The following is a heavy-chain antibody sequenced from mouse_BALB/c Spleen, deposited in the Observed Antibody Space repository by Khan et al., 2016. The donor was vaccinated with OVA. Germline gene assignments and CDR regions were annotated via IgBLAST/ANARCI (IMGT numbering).Heavy chain of an antibody. CDR3: ANHGSSSAGLTY. CDR1: GYTFTSYW. V-gene: IGHV1-7*01. Sequence: QVQLQQSGAELAKPGASVKLSCKASGYTFTSYWMPWVKQRPGQGLEWIGYINPSTGYTEYNQRFKDKATLPADKSSSTAYMQLSSLTSEEAAVYYCANHGSSSAGLTYWGQGTLVTVSA. J-gene: IGHJ3*01. D-gene: IGHD1-1*01. CDR2: INPSTGYT.